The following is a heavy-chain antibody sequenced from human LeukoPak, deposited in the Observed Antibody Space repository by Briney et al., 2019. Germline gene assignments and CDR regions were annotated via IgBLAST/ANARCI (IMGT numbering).Heavy chain of an antibody. CDR2: IWYDGSNK. CDR1: GFTFSSYG. V-gene: IGHV3-33*01. CDR3: ARGTPYYYGSGSYYYYGMDV. D-gene: IGHD3-10*01. Sequence: GGSLRLSCAASGFTFSSYGMHWVRQAPGKGLEWVAVIWYDGSNKYYVDSVKGRFTISRDNSRNTLYLQMNSLRAEDTAVYYCARGTPYYYGSGSYYYYGMDVWGQGTTVTVSS. J-gene: IGHJ6*02.